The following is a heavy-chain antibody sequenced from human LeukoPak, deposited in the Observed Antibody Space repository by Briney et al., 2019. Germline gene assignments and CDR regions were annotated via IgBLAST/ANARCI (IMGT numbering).Heavy chain of an antibody. V-gene: IGHV3-43*02. CDR1: GLNFDDSA. CDR3: AKESGKFDY. Sequence: HPGGSLRPSCVASGLNFDDSAMHWVRQAPGKGLEWVSLISADGGSTFSADSVKGRFSISRDNSKNSLYLQMNSLRSEDTAMYYCAKESGKFDYWGQGTLVAVSS. CDR2: ISADGGST. J-gene: IGHJ4*02.